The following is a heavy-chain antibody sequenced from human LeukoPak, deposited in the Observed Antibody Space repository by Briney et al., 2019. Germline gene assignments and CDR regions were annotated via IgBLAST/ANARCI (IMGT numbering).Heavy chain of an antibody. CDR1: GDSINSLDL. CDR3: AGLVGRYSSGLYYYYFDY. V-gene: IGHV4-4*02. CDR2: MYLSGTT. J-gene: IGHJ4*02. D-gene: IGHD3-22*01. Sequence: PTGTLYLTCTVSGDSINSLDLWSWVRQPPGKGLEWIGEMYLSGTTHSNPSVKSRVTISIDKSKNQFFLNLSSVTAADTAVYYCAGLVGRYSSGLYYYYFDYWGQGTLVTVSS.